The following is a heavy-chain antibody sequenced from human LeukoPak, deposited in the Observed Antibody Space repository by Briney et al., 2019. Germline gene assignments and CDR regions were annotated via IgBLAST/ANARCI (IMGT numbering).Heavy chain of an antibody. Sequence: ASVKVSCKASGYTFTGYYMHWVRQAPGQGLEWMGWTNTDSGGTKYVQKFQGRVTMTRDTSISTVYMELSRLRSDDTAVYYCARGSGDFWVTYSATPLDYWGRGTLVTVSS. V-gene: IGHV1-2*02. CDR2: TNTDSGGT. D-gene: IGHD3-3*01. CDR3: ARGSGDFWVTYSATPLDY. CDR1: GYTFTGYY. J-gene: IGHJ4*02.